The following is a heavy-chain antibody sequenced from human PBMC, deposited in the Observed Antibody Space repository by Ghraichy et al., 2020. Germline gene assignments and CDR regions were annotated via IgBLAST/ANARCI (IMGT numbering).Heavy chain of an antibody. CDR1: GGSISSYY. D-gene: IGHD6-19*01. CDR2: IYYSGST. J-gene: IGHJ5*02. Sequence: SETLSLTCTVSGGSISSYYWSWIRQPPGKGLEWIGYIYYSGSTNYNPSLKSRVTISVDTSKNQFSLKLSSVTAADTAVYYCARRTGYSSGWYWFDPWGQGTLVTVSS. CDR3: ARRTGYSSGWYWFDP. V-gene: IGHV4-59*01.